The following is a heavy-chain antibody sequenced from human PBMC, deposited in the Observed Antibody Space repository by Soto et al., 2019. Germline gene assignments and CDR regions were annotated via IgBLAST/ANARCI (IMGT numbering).Heavy chain of an antibody. J-gene: IGHJ6*02. V-gene: IGHV4-34*01. CDR1: GGSFSGYY. D-gene: IGHD2-2*01. CDR2: INHSGST. CDR3: ARVRGGIVVVPAAPNYGMDV. Sequence: SETLSLTCAVYGGSFSGYYWSWIRQPPGKGLEWIGEINHSGSTNYNPSLKSRVTISVDTSKNQFSLKLSSVTAADTAVYYCARVRGGIVVVPAAPNYGMDVWGQGTTVTVSS.